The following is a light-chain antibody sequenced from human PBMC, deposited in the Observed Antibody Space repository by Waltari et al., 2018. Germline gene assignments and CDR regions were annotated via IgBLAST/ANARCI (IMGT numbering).Light chain of an antibody. CDR1: SSDVRNYNL. V-gene: IGLV2-23*02. Sequence: QSALTQPASVSGSPGKSITISCTGTSSDVRNYNLVSWYQQHPGKAPKLMIYEVTKRPSGVSNRFSGSKSGTTASLTISGLQADDEADYYCCSYSGSSTSLGFGTGTKVTV. CDR2: EVT. J-gene: IGLJ1*01. CDR3: CSYSGSSTSLG.